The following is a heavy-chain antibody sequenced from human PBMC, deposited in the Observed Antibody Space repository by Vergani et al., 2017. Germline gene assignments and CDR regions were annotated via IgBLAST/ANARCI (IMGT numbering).Heavy chain of an antibody. D-gene: IGHD4/OR15-4a*01. CDR1: GGPISSGGYS. J-gene: IGHJ2*01. V-gene: IGHV4-30-2*01. Sequence: QLQLQESGSGLVKPSQTLSLTCAVSGGPISSGGYSWSWIRQPPGKGLEWIGYIYHSGSTNYNPSLTSRVTISVDKSKNPFSLKLSSVTAADTAVYYCARRGVSSRLTYWYFDLWGRGTLVTVSS. CDR2: IYHSGST. CDR3: ARRGVSSRLTYWYFDL.